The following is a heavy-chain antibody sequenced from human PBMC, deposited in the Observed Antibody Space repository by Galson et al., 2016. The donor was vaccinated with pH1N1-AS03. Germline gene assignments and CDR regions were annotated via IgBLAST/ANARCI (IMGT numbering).Heavy chain of an antibody. Sequence: SLRLSCAAAGFTFSSYAMYWVRQAPGKGLEYVSAISGNGVSTYYANSVKGRFTISRDNSKNTLYLQMGSLRAEDMAVYYCARGPVSYSNYWFPPPDYWRQWTLFTFSS. CDR2: ISGNGVST. V-gene: IGHV3-64*01. D-gene: IGHD6-13*01. J-gene: IGHJ4*02. CDR1: GFTFSSYA. CDR3: ARGPVSYSNYWFPPPDY.